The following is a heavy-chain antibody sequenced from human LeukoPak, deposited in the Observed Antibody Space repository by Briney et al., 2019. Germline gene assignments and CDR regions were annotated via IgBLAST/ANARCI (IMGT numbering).Heavy chain of an antibody. D-gene: IGHD3-16*01. V-gene: IGHV3-30*01. CDR1: GFTFSSHA. CDR3: ARDVSPDDYCFDY. CDR2: ISYDGSNK. Sequence: GRSLRLSCAASGFTFSSHATHWVRQAPGKGLEWVAVISYDGSNKYYADSVKGRFTISRDNSKNTLYLQMNSLRAEDTAVYYCARDVSPDDYCFDYWGQGTLVTVSS. J-gene: IGHJ4*02.